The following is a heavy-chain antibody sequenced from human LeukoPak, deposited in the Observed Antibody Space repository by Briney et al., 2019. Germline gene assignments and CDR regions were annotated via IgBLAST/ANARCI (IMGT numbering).Heavy chain of an antibody. D-gene: IGHD2-15*01. Sequence: GRSLRLSCAASGFTFSSYAMHWVRQAPGKGLEWVAVISYDGSNKYYADSVKGRFTISRDNSKNTLYLQMNSLRAEDTAVYYCARGSPGYGMDVWGQGTTVTVSS. J-gene: IGHJ6*02. CDR3: ARGSPGYGMDV. CDR1: GFTFSSYA. V-gene: IGHV3-30-3*01. CDR2: ISYDGSNK.